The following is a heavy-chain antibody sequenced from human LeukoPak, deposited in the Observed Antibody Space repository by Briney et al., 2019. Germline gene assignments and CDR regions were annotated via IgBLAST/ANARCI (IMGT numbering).Heavy chain of an antibody. V-gene: IGHV1-8*01. CDR1: GYTFTSYD. J-gene: IGHJ5*02. Sequence: GASVKVSCKASGYTFTSYDINWVRQATGQGLEWMGWMNPNSGNTGYAQKFQGRVTMTRNTSISTACMELSSLRSEDTAVYYCARDRSIAARPAPGWFDPWGQGTLVTVSS. CDR3: ARDRSIAARPAPGWFDP. CDR2: MNPNSGNT. D-gene: IGHD6-6*01.